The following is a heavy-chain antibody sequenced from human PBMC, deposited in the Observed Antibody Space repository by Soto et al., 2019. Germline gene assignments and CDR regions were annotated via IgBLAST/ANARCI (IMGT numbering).Heavy chain of an antibody. CDR3: ARGGDGYINGAYFDY. CDR2: IYYSGST. Sequence: QVQLQESGPGLVKPSQTLSLTCTVSGGSISSGGYYWSWIRQHPGKGLEWIGYIYYSGSTYYNPSLKSRVTLSVDTSKNQFSLKLSSVTAADTAVYYCARGGDGYINGAYFDYWGQGTLVTVSS. V-gene: IGHV4-31*03. CDR1: GGSISSGGYY. J-gene: IGHJ4*02. D-gene: IGHD5-12*01.